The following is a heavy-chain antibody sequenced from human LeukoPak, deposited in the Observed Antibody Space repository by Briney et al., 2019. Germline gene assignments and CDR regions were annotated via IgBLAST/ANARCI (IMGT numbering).Heavy chain of an antibody. Sequence: ASVKVSCXASGFTFTSYYMHWVRVAPGQGLESRAIINTSGGGTSYAERFQGRVTMTRDTSTSTLYMELSSLRSEDTAVYYCARVRGCGGDCCYFDYWGQGTLVTVSS. CDR3: ARVRGCGGDCCYFDY. CDR1: GFTFTSYY. CDR2: INTSGGGT. V-gene: IGHV1-46*01. J-gene: IGHJ4*02. D-gene: IGHD2-21*02.